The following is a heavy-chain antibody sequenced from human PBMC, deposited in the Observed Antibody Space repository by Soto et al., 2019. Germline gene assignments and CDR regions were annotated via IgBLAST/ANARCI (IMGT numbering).Heavy chain of an antibody. Sequence: GGSLRLSCAASGFTFSSYGTHWVRQAPGKGLEWVAVISYDGSNKYYADSVKGRFTISRDNSKNTLYLQMNSLRAEDTAVYYCAKDLRPRWLQKGSYYYYYGMDVWGQGTTVTVSS. CDR1: GFTFSSYG. CDR3: AKDLRPRWLQKGSYYYYYGMDV. V-gene: IGHV3-30*18. J-gene: IGHJ6*02. CDR2: ISYDGSNK. D-gene: IGHD5-12*01.